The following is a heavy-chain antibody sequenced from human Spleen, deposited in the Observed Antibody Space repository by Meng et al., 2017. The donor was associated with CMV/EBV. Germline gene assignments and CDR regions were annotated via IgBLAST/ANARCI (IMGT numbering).Heavy chain of an antibody. CDR2: LNPSSGAT. CDR3: ARETDYGGLYWYFDL. D-gene: IGHD4-23*01. Sequence: SGYTCTGYHSHWVRQAPGPGLEWMAWLNPSSGATRYAQKFQGRVTMTGDTSLSTAYMEMSSLRSADTAVYYCARETDYGGLYWYFDLWGRGTLVTVSS. J-gene: IGHJ2*01. CDR1: GYTCTGYH. V-gene: IGHV1-2*02.